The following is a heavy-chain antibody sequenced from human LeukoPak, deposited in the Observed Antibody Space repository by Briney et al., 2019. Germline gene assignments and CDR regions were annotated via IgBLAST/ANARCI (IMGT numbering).Heavy chain of an antibody. D-gene: IGHD6-19*01. CDR1: GFTFSSYA. CDR3: AKVGDSSGWTPLGY. J-gene: IGHJ4*02. V-gene: IGHV3-23*01. CDR2: ISGSGGST. Sequence: GGSLRLSCAASGFTFSSYAMSWVRQAPGKGLESVSAISGSGGSTYYADSVKGRFTISRDNSKNTLYLQMNSLRAEDTAVYYCAKVGDSSGWTPLGYWGQGTLVTVSS.